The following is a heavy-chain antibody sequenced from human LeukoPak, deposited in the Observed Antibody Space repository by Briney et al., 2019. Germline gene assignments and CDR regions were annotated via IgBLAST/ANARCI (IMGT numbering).Heavy chain of an antibody. J-gene: IGHJ4*02. CDR2: ISGSDGTT. D-gene: IGHD2-15*01. CDR1: GFTFSSYA. CDR3: AKAPVTTCRGAFCYPFDY. V-gene: IGHV3-23*01. Sequence: GESLRLSCAASGFTFSSYAMSWVRQAPGKGLEWVSSISGSDGTTYYADSVKGRFTISRDSSKNTLFLQMNRLRPEDAAVYYCAKAPVTTCRGAFCYPFDYWGLGTLVTVSS.